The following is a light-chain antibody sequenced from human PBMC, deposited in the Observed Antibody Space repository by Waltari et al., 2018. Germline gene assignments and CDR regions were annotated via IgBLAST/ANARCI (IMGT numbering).Light chain of an antibody. J-gene: IGKJ2*01. Sequence: QVTQSPSSLSASVGDRVTITCRASKDLDNWLAWYQQKPGKAPNLLIYGASVLESGVPSRFSGSGSGTDFTLTINSLQPADFATYYCQQTYSAPYTFGQGTKLDIK. CDR1: KDLDNW. CDR3: QQTYSAPYT. V-gene: IGKV1-12*01. CDR2: GAS.